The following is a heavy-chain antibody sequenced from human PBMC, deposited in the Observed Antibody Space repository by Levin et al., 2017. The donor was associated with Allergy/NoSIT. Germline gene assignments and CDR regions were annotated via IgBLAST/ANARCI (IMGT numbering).Heavy chain of an antibody. CDR1: GFTFSNYA. D-gene: IGHD3-16*01. J-gene: IGHJ3*02. Sequence: GESLKISCAASGFTFSNYAMTWVRQAPGKGLEWVSGMSGSGADTFYADSVKGRLTISRDNAKNSLYLQMNSLRAEDTAVYYCARSKGAYPLKFAFDIWGQGAMVTVSS. CDR2: MSGSGADT. V-gene: IGHV3-23*01. CDR3: ARSKGAYPLKFAFDI.